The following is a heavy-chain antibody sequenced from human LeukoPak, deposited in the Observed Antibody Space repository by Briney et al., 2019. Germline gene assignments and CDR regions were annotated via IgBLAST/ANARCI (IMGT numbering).Heavy chain of an antibody. J-gene: IGHJ4*02. CDR1: GFTVSSNS. Sequence: GGSLRLSCTVSGFTVSSNSMSWVRQAPGKGLEWVSFIYSDNTHYSDSAKGRFTISRDNSKNTLYLQMNSLRAEDTAVYYCARRAGAYSHPYDYWGQGTLVTVSS. D-gene: IGHD4/OR15-4a*01. CDR3: ARRAGAYSHPYDY. V-gene: IGHV3-53*01. CDR2: IYSDNT.